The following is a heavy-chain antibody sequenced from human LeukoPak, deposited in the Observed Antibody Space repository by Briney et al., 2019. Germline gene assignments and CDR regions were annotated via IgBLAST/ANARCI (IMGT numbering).Heavy chain of an antibody. D-gene: IGHD6-13*01. CDR3: AKAYTNTGYVWDY. Sequence: GGSLRLSCAASGFTFNSYAMSRVRQAPGKGLEWVSAISGSAGSTYSADSVKGRFTISRDNSKNTLYLQMNSLRAEDTAVYYCAKAYTNTGYVWDYWGQGTLVTVSS. CDR1: GFTFNSYA. J-gene: IGHJ4*02. V-gene: IGHV3-23*01. CDR2: ISGSAGST.